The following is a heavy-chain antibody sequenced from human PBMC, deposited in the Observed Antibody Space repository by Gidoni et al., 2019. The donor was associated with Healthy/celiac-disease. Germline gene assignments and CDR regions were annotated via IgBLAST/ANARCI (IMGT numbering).Heavy chain of an antibody. CDR2: IYPGASDT. V-gene: IGHV5-51*01. J-gene: IGHJ6*02. CDR1: GYSFTSYW. D-gene: IGHD4-17*01. CDR3: ARAGGDYGDLGYYYYYGMDV. Sequence: EVQLVQSGAEVKKPGESLKISCKGSGYSFTSYWIGRVRQMPGKGLEWMGLIYPGASDTSYSPSFQGQVTISADKSISTAYLQWSSLKASDTAMYYCARAGGDYGDLGYYYYYGMDVWGQGTTVTVSS.